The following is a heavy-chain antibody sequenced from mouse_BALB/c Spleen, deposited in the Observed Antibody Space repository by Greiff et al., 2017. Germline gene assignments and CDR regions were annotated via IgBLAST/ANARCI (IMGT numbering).Heavy chain of an antibody. V-gene: IGHV5-4*02. D-gene: IGHD2-2*01. CDR1: GFTFSDYY. CDR2: ISDGGSYT. J-gene: IGHJ4*01. Sequence: EVKLMESGGGLVKPGGSLKLSCAASGFTFSDYYMYWVRQTPEKRLEWVATISDGGSYTYYPDSVKGRFTISRDNAKNNLYLQMSSLKSEDTAMYYCVTGGYGEYAMDYWGQGTSVTVSS. CDR3: VTGGYGEYAMDY.